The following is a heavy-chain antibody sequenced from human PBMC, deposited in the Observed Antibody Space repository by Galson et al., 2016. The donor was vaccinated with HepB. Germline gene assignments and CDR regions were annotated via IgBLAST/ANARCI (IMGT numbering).Heavy chain of an antibody. CDR1: GFTFSSHA. J-gene: IGHJ4*02. Sequence: SLRLSCAASGFTFSSHAMTWVRQAPGKGLKWVSAISISGQKTYYADSVKGRFTISRDNSKNTLYLQMNSRRAADTAVYYCANEIRPKDYWGQGTLVTVSS. CDR3: ANEIRPKDY. V-gene: IGHV3-23*01. CDR2: ISISGQKT.